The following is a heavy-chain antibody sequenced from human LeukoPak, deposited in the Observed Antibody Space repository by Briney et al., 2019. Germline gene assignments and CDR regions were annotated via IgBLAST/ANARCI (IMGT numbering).Heavy chain of an antibody. CDR1: GGSISSYY. V-gene: IGHV4-59*08. CDR2: IYYSGST. Sequence: ASETLSLTCTVSGGSISSYYWSWIRQPPGKGLEWIGYIYYSGSTNYNPSLKSRVTISVDTSKNQFSLKLSSVTAADTAVYYCARHVLGKGFDYWGQGTLVTVSS. D-gene: IGHD3-16*01. CDR3: ARHVLGKGFDY. J-gene: IGHJ4*02.